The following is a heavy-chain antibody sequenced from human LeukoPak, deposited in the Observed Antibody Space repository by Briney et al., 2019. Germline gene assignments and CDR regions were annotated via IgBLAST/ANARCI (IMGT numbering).Heavy chain of an antibody. CDR2: IYYSGST. V-gene: IGHV4-39*02. CDR1: GGSISSSSYY. D-gene: IGHD3-10*01. J-gene: IGHJ5*02. CDR3: ARPLLWFGEGIEH. Sequence: SETLSLTCTVSGGSISSSSYYWGWIRQPPGKGLEWIGSIYYSGSTFYNPSLKSRVTMSVDTSENHFSLGLSSVTAADTAVYYCARPLLWFGEGIEHWGQGTLVTVSS.